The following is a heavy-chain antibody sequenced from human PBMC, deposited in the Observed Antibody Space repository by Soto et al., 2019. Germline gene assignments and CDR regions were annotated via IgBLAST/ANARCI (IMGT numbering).Heavy chain of an antibody. CDR1: GVSVSSGSYQ. D-gene: IGHD3-3*01. CDR3: AGLHLFDFRSGSVRMDV. V-gene: IGHV4-61*01. CDR2: IYYTEIT. J-gene: IGHJ6*02. Sequence: PSESLSLTCTVSGVSVSSGSYQWSWIAQSPGKGLEWTVYIYYTEITNYNPSLKSRAIISVDTSNNQYSLKLTSVTAADTALYFCAGLHLFDFRSGSVRMDVWGQGTTVTVSS.